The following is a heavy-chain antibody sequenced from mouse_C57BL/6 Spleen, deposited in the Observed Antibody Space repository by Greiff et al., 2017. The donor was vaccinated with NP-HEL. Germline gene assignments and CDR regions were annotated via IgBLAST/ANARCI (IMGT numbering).Heavy chain of an antibody. CDR3: ARDRYPHWYFDV. J-gene: IGHJ1*03. CDR1: GFTFSDYY. CDR2: INYDGSST. V-gene: IGHV5-16*01. D-gene: IGHD1-1*01. Sequence: EVMLVESEGGLVQPGSSMKLSCTASGFTFSDYYMAWVRQVPEKGLEWVANINYDGSSTYYLDSLKSRFIISRDNAKNILYLQMSSLKSEDTATYYCARDRYPHWYFDVWGTGTTVTVSS.